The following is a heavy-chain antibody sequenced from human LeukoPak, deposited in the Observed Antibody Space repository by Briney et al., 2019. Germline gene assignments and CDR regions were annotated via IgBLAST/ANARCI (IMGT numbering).Heavy chain of an antibody. D-gene: IGHD1-26*01. J-gene: IGHJ6*03. V-gene: IGHV3-48*03. CDR2: ISSSGSTI. Sequence: PGGSLRLSCAASGFTFSSYEMNWVRQAPGKGLEWVSYISSSGSTIYYADSMKGRFTISRDNAKNSLYLQMNSLRAEDTAVYYCARATLGYYYMDVWGKGTTVTVSS. CDR3: ARATLGYYYMDV. CDR1: GFTFSSYE.